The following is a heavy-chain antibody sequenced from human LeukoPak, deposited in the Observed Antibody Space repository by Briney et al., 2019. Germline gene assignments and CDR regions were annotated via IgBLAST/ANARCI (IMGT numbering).Heavy chain of an antibody. Sequence: GGSLRLSCAASGFTFSSYGMYWVRQAPGKGLEWLTFIKYDGTDKYYVDSVKGRFTISRDNSKNTLYLQMNSLRAEDTAVYYCARDHQYSCELWGQGTLVTVSS. D-gene: IGHD4-11*01. CDR1: GFTFSSYG. V-gene: IGHV3-30*03. CDR2: IKYDGTDK. CDR3: ARDHQYSCEL. J-gene: IGHJ4*02.